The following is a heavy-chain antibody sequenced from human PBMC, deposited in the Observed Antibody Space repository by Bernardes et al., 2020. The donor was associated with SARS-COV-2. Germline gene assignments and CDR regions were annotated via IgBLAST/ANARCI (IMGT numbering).Heavy chain of an antibody. D-gene: IGHD3-9*01. CDR2: ISGSGTST. Sequence: GESLCLSCAASGFTFSNYGMSWVRQAPGKGLEWVSAISGSGTSTYYADSVKGRFTISRDNSKNTLYLQMNSLRAEDTAVYYCAKGSHFDILHWTGFHYGMDVWGQGTTVAVSS. CDR1: GFTFSNYG. V-gene: IGHV3-23*01. CDR3: AKGSHFDILHWTGFHYGMDV. J-gene: IGHJ6*02.